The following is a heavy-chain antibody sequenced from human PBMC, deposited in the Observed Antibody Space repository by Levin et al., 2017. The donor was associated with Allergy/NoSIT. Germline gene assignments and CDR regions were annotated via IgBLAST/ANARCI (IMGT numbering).Heavy chain of an antibody. CDR1: GFSLTRHG. D-gene: IGHD2-8*02. J-gene: IGHJ3*01. V-gene: IGHV3-33*01. Sequence: GGSLRLSCAVSGFSLTRHGMHWVRQAPGKGLEWVGDIWNDGTNKYYADPVKGRFTISRDTSKSTMYLQMDSLTVEDTAVYYCARFTGGLVGDSWDLWGQGTMVIVSS. CDR3: ARFTGGLVGDSWDL. CDR2: IWNDGTNK.